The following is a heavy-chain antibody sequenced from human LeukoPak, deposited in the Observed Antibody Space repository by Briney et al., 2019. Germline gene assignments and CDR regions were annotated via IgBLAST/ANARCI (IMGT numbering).Heavy chain of an antibody. Sequence: ASVKVSCKASGYTFTSYGISWVRQAPGQGLEWMGWISAYNGNTNYAQKLQGRVTMTTDTSTSTAYMELSRLRSDDTAVYYCARGTRVAGIVGRFGYWGQGTLVTVSS. J-gene: IGHJ4*02. CDR1: GYTFTSYG. CDR2: ISAYNGNT. D-gene: IGHD6-19*01. CDR3: ARGTRVAGIVGRFGY. V-gene: IGHV1-18*01.